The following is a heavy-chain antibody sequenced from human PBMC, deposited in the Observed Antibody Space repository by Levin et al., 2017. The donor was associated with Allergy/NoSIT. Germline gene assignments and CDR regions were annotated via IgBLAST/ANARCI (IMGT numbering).Heavy chain of an antibody. CDR3: ARVRGGNSVLFDY. Sequence: NSSETLSLTCTVSGGSISSYYWSWIRQPPGKGLEWIGYIYYSGSTNYNPSLKSRVTISVDTSKNQFSLKLSSVTAADTAVYYCARVRGGNSVLFDYWGQGTLVTVSS. CDR2: IYYSGST. CDR1: GGSISSYY. D-gene: IGHD4-23*01. V-gene: IGHV4-59*01. J-gene: IGHJ4*02.